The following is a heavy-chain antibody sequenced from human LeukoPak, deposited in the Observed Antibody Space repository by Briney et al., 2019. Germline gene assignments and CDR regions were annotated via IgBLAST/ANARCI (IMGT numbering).Heavy chain of an antibody. J-gene: IGHJ4*02. CDR3: VRHLSDITSCPNY. Sequence: PGESLKISCKGSGYSFNAYWIGWVRQMPGKGLEWMGIIYPGDSDTRYSPSFQGQVTISADKSIRTAYLQWNSLKASDTAIYYCVRHLSDITSCPNYWGPGTLITVAS. V-gene: IGHV5-51*01. CDR2: IYPGDSDT. CDR1: GYSFNAYW. D-gene: IGHD2-2*01.